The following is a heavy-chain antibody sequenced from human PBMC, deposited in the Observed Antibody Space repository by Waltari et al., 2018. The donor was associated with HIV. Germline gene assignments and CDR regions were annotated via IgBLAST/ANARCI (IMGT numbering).Heavy chain of an antibody. CDR3: AGEMPTIIGDAFDI. CDR1: GFIFSNSW. CDR2: INQDESEK. Sequence: EVQLVESGGGLVQPGGSLRLSCAASGFIFSNSWLNWVRQAPGKGLEWVDNINQDESEKYYVDSVKGRFTISRDNAKNSLYLQMNNLRAEDTAVYYCAGEMPTIIGDAFDIWGQGTMVTISS. D-gene: IGHD3-16*02. J-gene: IGHJ3*02. V-gene: IGHV3-7*01.